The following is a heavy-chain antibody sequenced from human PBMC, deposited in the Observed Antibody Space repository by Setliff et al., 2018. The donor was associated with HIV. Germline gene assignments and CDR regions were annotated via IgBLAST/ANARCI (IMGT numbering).Heavy chain of an antibody. V-gene: IGHV3-7*03. Sequence: GGSMRLSCAASGFTFRSAWMGWVRQAPGKGLEWVANINQDGSAKDYVDSVKGRFTISRDNSKESLYLQMNSLTTEDTALYYCAKLLGNGGNSDPFDIWGQGTTVTVSS. D-gene: IGHD2-21*01. CDR2: INQDGSAK. CDR3: AKLLGNGGNSDPFDI. CDR1: GFTFRSAW. J-gene: IGHJ3*02.